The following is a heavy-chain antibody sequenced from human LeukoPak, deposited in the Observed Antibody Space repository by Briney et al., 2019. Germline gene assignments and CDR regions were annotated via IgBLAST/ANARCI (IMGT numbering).Heavy chain of an antibody. CDR3: ARHLIAAAGRGPNWFDP. CDR2: ISSSGSTI. J-gene: IGHJ5*02. D-gene: IGHD6-13*01. CDR1: GFTFSSYE. Sequence: GGSLRLSCAASGFTFSSYEMNWVRQAPGKGLEWVSYISSSGSTIYYADSVKGRFTISGDNAKKSLYLQMDSLRAEDTAVYYCARHLIAAAGRGPNWFDPWGQGTLVTVSS. V-gene: IGHV3-48*03.